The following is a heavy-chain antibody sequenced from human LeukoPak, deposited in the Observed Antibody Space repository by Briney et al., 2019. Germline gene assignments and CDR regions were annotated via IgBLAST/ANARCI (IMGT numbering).Heavy chain of an antibody. CDR1: GGSISSGGYY. Sequence: SETLSFTCTVSGGSISSGGYYWSWIRQHPGKGLEWIGYIYYSGSTYYNPSLKSRVTISVDTSKNQFSLKLSSVTAADTAVYYCARENYYDSSGDDYWGQGTLVTVSS. CDR3: ARENYYDSSGDDY. CDR2: IYYSGST. V-gene: IGHV4-31*03. J-gene: IGHJ4*02. D-gene: IGHD3-22*01.